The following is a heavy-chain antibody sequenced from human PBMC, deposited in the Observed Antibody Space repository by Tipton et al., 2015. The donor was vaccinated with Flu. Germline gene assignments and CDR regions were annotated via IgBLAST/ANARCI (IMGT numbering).Heavy chain of an antibody. CDR3: ASSKVNPISSSWYFDY. CDR1: GYTFTSYY. D-gene: IGHD6-13*01. V-gene: IGHV1-69*18. CDR2: IIPIFGTA. J-gene: IGHJ4*02. Sequence: QLVQSGAEVKKPGASVKVSCKASGYTFTSYYMHWVRQAPGQGLEWMGRIIPIFGTANYAQKFQGRVTITADESTSTAYMELSSLRSEDTAVYYCASSKVNPISSSWYFDYWGQGTLVTVSS.